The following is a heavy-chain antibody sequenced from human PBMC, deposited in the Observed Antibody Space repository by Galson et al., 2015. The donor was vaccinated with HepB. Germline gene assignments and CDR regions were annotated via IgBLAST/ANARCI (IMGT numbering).Heavy chain of an antibody. CDR3: ARSVIAAPVRGAFDI. CDR1: GFSLNTDGVA. D-gene: IGHD3-10*01. CDR2: ISWGGNE. V-gene: IGHV2-5*02. J-gene: IGHJ3*02. Sequence: PALVKPTPTLTLTCTFSGFSLNTDGVAVGWIRQPPGEALEWLALISWGGNEDYSPSLRSRISITKDTSKNHVVLIMTNMDPVDTATYYCARSVIAAPVRGAFDIWGQGTLVTVSS.